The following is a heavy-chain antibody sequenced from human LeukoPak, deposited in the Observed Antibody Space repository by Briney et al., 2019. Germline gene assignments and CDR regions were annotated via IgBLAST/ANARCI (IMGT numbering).Heavy chain of an antibody. CDR3: ARLGSYSSSAPFDY. CDR2: IYYSGST. J-gene: IGHJ4*02. CDR1: GGSISSSSYY. Sequence: SETLSLACTVSGGSISSSSYYWGWIRQPPGKGLEWIGSIYYSGSTYYNPSLKSRVTISVDTSKNQFSLKLSSVTAADTAVYYCARLGSYSSSAPFDYSGQGTLVTVSS. D-gene: IGHD6-13*01. V-gene: IGHV4-39*01.